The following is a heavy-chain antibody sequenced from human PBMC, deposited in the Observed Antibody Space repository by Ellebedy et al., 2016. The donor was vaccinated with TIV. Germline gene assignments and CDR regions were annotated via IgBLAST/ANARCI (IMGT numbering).Heavy chain of an antibody. V-gene: IGHV4-59*08. CDR3: AGWCPYTSGSESKSGFDI. CDR2: IYYIGPT. J-gene: IGHJ3*02. D-gene: IGHD5-12*01. Sequence: MPSETLSLTCTVSGGSISSHYWSWIRQSPGKGLEWIAYIYYIGPTNYNPSIRSRVTIPVDTYRSQFSLKLSSVTAADTAVYYCAGWCPYTSGSESKSGFDIWGQGTLVTVSS. CDR1: GGSISSHY.